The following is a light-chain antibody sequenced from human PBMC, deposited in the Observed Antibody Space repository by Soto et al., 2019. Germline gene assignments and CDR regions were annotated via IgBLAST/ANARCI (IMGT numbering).Light chain of an antibody. J-gene: IGKJ1*01. CDR1: QSISRW. CDR2: DAS. Sequence: DIQMTQSPSTLSASAGDRVTITCRASQSISRWLAWYQQKPGKAPKLLINDASSSDSVVPTRFRDSESGTEFTLTISSLQPDVFATYYCQQFQSFPITFGQGNQVDVK. CDR3: QQFQSFPIT. V-gene: IGKV1-5*01.